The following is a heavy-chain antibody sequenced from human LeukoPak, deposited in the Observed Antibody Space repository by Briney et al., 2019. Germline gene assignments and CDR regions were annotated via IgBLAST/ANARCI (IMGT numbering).Heavy chain of an antibody. Sequence: SETLSLSCTVSGDSISSGDYYWGWIRQPPGKGLEWIGSIYYSGSTYYNPSLKSRVTISVDTSKNQFSLKLSSVTAADTAVYYCARRTTVTTFYYFDYWGQGTLVTVSS. CDR1: GDSISSGDYY. CDR2: IYYSGST. CDR3: ARRTTVTTFYYFDY. V-gene: IGHV4-39*07. D-gene: IGHD4-17*01. J-gene: IGHJ4*02.